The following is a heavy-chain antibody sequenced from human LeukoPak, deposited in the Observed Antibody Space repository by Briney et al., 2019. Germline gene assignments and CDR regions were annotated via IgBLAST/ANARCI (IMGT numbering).Heavy chain of an antibody. CDR3: AGGGTESGAFDI. V-gene: IGHV4-34*01. D-gene: IGHD6-13*01. CDR2: INHSGST. CDR1: GGSFSGYY. J-gene: IGHJ3*02. Sequence: SETLSLTCAVYGGSFSGYYWSWIRQPPGKGLEWIGEINHSGSTNYNPSLKSRVTISVDTSKNQFSLKLSAVTAADTAVYYCAGGGTESGAFDIWGQGTMVTVSS.